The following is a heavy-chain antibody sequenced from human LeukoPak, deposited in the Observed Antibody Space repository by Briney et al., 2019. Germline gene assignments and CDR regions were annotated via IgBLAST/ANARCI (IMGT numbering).Heavy chain of an antibody. J-gene: IGHJ4*02. CDR3: ARDPPFWSGYYSLSGY. V-gene: IGHV3-66*02. CDR2: IYSGGST. D-gene: IGHD3-3*01. CDR1: GFTFSSNY. Sequence: PGGSLRLSCAASGFTFSSNYMSWVRQAPGKGLERVSVIYSGGSTYYADSVKGRFTISRDNSKNTLYLQMNSLRAEDTAVYYCARDPPFWSGYYSLSGYWGQGTLVTVSS.